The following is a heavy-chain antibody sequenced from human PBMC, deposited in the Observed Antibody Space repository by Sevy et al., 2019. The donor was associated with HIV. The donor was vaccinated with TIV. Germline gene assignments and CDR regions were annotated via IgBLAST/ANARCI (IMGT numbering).Heavy chain of an antibody. Sequence: GGSLRLSCAVSGFTLTTYAMHWVRQAPGKGLEWMAVTSYHDTNKYYAASVKGRFTISRDNSNNILYLQMNSLRPEDTAVYYCVRDGVPLTSHDSSGYLRTLDYWGQGTLVTVSS. J-gene: IGHJ4*02. D-gene: IGHD3-22*01. CDR3: VRDGVPLTSHDSSGYLRTLDY. V-gene: IGHV3-30*04. CDR2: TSYHDTNK. CDR1: GFTLTTYA.